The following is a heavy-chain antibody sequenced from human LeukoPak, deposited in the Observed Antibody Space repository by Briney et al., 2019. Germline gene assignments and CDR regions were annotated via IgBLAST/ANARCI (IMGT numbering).Heavy chain of an antibody. CDR1: GYTFTNYY. Sequence: ASVKVSCKASGYTFTNYYIHWVRQAPGQGLEWMGWINPNSGGTNYAQKFQGRVTMTRDTSISTAYMELSRLRSDDTAVYYCARDEVVVTAIHYYYMDVWGKGTTVTVSS. J-gene: IGHJ6*03. CDR2: INPNSGGT. D-gene: IGHD2-21*02. CDR3: ARDEVVVTAIHYYYMDV. V-gene: IGHV1-2*02.